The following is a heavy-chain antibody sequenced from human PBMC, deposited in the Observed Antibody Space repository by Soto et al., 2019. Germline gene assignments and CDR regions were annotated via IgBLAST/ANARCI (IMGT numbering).Heavy chain of an antibody. CDR3: AHSGRWLQLDY. CDR2: IYWDDDK. D-gene: IGHD5-12*01. Sequence: QITLKESGPTLVKPTQTITLTCTFSGFSLSNSGVGVGWIRQPPGKALEWLALIYWDDDKRYSPSLKSRLTITKDTTKNQVVLTMTNMDPVDTATYYCAHSGRWLQLDYWGQGTLVTVSS. J-gene: IGHJ4*02. CDR1: GFSLSNSGVG. V-gene: IGHV2-5*02.